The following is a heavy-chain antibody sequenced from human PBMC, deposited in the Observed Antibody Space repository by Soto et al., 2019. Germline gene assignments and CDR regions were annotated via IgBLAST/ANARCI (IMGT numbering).Heavy chain of an antibody. D-gene: IGHD1-20*01. Sequence: QAHLMQSGAEVKKPGSSVKVSCKASGGTFSGYAISWVRQRPGRGLEWMGVIIPIFGITTYAEKFQGRITLAADESTGTAFMDLRSLISEDTAVYYCARDPRSITGTTSTEDFQFWGPGTLVSVSS. CDR3: ARDPRSITGTTSTEDFQF. CDR1: GGTFSGYA. V-gene: IGHV1-69*01. J-gene: IGHJ1*01. CDR2: IIPIFGIT.